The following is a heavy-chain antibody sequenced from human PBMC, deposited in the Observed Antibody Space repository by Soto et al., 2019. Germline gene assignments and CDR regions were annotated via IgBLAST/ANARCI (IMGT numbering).Heavy chain of an antibody. CDR2: ISYDGSNK. V-gene: IGHV3-30*18. J-gene: IGHJ4*02. CDR1: GFTFSSYG. Sequence: PGGSLRLSCAASGFTFSSYGMHWVRQAPGKGLEWVAVISYDGSNKYYADSVKGRFTISRDNSKNTLYLQMNSLRAEDTAVYYCAKDLYRSSGSIDYWGQGTLVTVSS. CDR3: AKDLYRSSGSIDY. D-gene: IGHD6-19*01.